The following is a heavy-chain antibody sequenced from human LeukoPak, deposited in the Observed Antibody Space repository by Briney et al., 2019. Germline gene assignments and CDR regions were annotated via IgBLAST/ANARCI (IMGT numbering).Heavy chain of an antibody. Sequence: PGGSLRLSCAASGFTFSSYGMHWVRQAPGKGLEWVAVISYDGSNKYYADSVKGRFTISRDNSKNTLYLQMNSLRAEDTAVYYCANLVGATDPWGWPLDYWGQGTLVTVSS. CDR1: GFTFSSYG. J-gene: IGHJ4*02. D-gene: IGHD1-26*01. CDR3: ANLVGATDPWGWPLDY. V-gene: IGHV3-30*18. CDR2: ISYDGSNK.